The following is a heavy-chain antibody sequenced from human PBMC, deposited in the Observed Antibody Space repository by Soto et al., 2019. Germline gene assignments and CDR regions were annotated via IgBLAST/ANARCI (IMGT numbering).Heavy chain of an antibody. CDR1: GFTFNDYA. Sequence: PGGSLRLSCAASGFTFNDYAINWVRQLPGRGLEYVSGIGGRGGNAFYADSMKGRFIISRDNSKNTVYLQMNNLRVDDSAMYYCAKARHSGDFAGSFVSWGQGTLVTVSS. CDR2: IGGRGGNA. CDR3: AKARHSGDFAGSFVS. J-gene: IGHJ5*02. D-gene: IGHD2-21*02. V-gene: IGHV3-23*01.